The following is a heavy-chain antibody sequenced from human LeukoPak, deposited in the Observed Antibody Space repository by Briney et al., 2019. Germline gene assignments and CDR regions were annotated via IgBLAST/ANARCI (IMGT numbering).Heavy chain of an antibody. CDR1: GFSFSNYY. J-gene: IGHJ2*01. CDR2: IKQDGSDK. D-gene: IGHD3-10*01. Sequence: GESLRLSCAASGFSFSNYYMSWVRQAPGKGLEWVAHIKQDGSDKYSVDSVKGRFTISRDNVKNLLYLQMNSLRAEDTAVYYCARYAAYGSGSYYRYFDLWGHGTLVTVSS. CDR3: ARYAAYGSGSYYRYFDL. V-gene: IGHV3-7*01.